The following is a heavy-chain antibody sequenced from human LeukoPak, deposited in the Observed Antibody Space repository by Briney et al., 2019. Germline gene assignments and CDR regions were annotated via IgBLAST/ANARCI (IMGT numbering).Heavy chain of an antibody. CDR3: ARDIAAAGVGVDH. CDR2: IYHSGST. V-gene: IGHV4-39*07. Sequence: PSETLSLTCTVSGGSISSSSYYWGWIRQPPGKGLEWIGSIYHSGSTYYNPSLKSRVTISVDTSKNQFSLKLSSVTAADTAMYYCARDIAAAGVGVDHWGQGTLVTVSS. J-gene: IGHJ4*02. CDR1: GGSISSSSYY. D-gene: IGHD6-13*01.